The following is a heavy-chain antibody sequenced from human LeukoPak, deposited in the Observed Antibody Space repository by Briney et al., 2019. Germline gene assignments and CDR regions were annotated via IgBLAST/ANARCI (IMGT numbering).Heavy chain of an antibody. Sequence: ASVKVSCKASGYSFTNYDINWVRQATGQGLEWMGWMNPKSGDTGYSQKFQGRVFITRDTSINTAYMELSSLGSDDTAVYYCARARFRYGSGSYGDYWGQGTLVTVSS. J-gene: IGHJ4*02. CDR1: GYSFTNYD. V-gene: IGHV1-8*03. D-gene: IGHD3-10*01. CDR3: ARARFRYGSGSYGDY. CDR2: MNPKSGDT.